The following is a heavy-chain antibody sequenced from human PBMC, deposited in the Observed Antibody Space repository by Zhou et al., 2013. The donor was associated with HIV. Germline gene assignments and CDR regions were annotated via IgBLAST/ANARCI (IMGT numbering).Heavy chain of an antibody. D-gene: IGHD5-18*01. Sequence: QVQLLQSGAEVKPPGASVKVSCKVFGYTLADLAIHWVRLPPGKGLEWMGGFDPEDGETIYAQKFQGRVTMTEDTSTDTAYMELSSLRSEDTAVYYCARARYSYGYYFDYWGQGNPGHRLL. CDR3: ARARYSYGYYFDY. J-gene: IGHJ4*02. CDR2: FDPEDGET. CDR1: GYTLADLA. V-gene: IGHV1-24*01.